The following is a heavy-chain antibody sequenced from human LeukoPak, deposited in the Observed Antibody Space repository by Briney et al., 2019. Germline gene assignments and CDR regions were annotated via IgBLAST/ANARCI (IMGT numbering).Heavy chain of an antibody. D-gene: IGHD2-21*01. CDR1: GGSISSSSYY. CDR2: IYYSGST. Sequence: SETLSLTCTVSGGSISSSSYYWGWIRQPPGKGLEWIGYIYYSGSTYYNPSLKSRVTISVDTSKNQFSLKLSSVTAADTAVYYCARHFSSSSVVIASGGMDYWGQGTLVTVSS. J-gene: IGHJ4*02. CDR3: ARHFSSSSVVIASGGMDY. V-gene: IGHV4-39*01.